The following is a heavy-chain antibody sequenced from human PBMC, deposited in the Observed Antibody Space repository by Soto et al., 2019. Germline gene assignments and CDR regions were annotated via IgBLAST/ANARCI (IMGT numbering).Heavy chain of an antibody. CDR1: GGSFSGYY. V-gene: IGHV4-34*01. Sequence: SETLSLTCAVYGGSFSGYYWSWIRQPPGKGLEWIGEINHSGSTNYNPSLKSRVTISVDTSKNQFSLKLTSVTAADTAVYYCVRRHGLTIDAYYWGQGTLVTVSS. CDR3: VRRHGLTIDAYY. D-gene: IGHD3-10*01. CDR2: INHSGST. J-gene: IGHJ4*02.